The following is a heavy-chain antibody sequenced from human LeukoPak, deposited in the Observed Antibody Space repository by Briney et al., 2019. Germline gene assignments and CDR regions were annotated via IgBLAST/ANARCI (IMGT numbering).Heavy chain of an antibody. CDR1: GYSISSGYY. CDR3: ALSTELDSPDY. J-gene: IGHJ4*02. D-gene: IGHD1-1*01. CDR2: IYHSGST. V-gene: IGHV4-38-2*02. Sequence: SETLSLTCTVSGYSISSGYYWGWIRQPPGKGLEWIGSIYHSGSTYYNPSLKSRVTISVGTSKNQFSLKLSSVTAADTAVYYCALSTELDSPDYWGQGTLVTVSS.